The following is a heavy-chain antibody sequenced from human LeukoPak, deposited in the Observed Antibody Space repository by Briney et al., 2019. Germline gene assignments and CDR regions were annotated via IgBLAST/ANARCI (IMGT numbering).Heavy chain of an antibody. CDR3: ARVGDGYKPQFDY. CDR1: GGSISSYY. Sequence: KPSETLSLTCTVPGGSISSYYWSWIRQPPGKGLEWIGYISYSGSTNYSPSLKSRVTISVDTSKNQFSLKLSSVTAADTAVYYCARVGDGYKPQFDYWGQGALVTVSS. CDR2: ISYSGST. J-gene: IGHJ4*02. D-gene: IGHD5-24*01. V-gene: IGHV4-59*01.